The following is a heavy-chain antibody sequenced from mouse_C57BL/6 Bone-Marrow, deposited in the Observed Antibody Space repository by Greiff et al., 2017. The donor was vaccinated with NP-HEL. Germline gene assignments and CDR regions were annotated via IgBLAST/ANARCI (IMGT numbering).Heavy chain of an antibody. Sequence: EVQLVESGEGLVKPGGSLKLSCAASGFTFSSYAMSWVRQTPEKRLEWVAYISSGGDYIYYADTVKGRFTISRDNARNTLYLQMSSLKSEDTAMYYCTRDYSNVHWYFDVWGTGTTVTVSS. V-gene: IGHV5-9-1*02. CDR2: ISSGGDYI. D-gene: IGHD2-5*01. J-gene: IGHJ1*03. CDR3: TRDYSNVHWYFDV. CDR1: GFTFSSYA.